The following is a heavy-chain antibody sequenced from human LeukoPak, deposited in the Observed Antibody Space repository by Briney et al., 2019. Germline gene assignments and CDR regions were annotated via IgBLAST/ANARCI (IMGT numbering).Heavy chain of an antibody. CDR2: INPNSGGT. CDR1: GYTFTGYY. J-gene: IGHJ4*02. Sequence: GASVKVSCKASGYTFTGYYMHWVRQAPGQGLEWMGWINPNSGGTNYAQKFQGRVTMTRDASISTAYMELSRLRSDDTAVYYCVVSEALWVPAHPPERDFDYWGQGTLVTVSS. CDR3: VVSEALWVPAHPPERDFDY. V-gene: IGHV1-2*02. D-gene: IGHD2-8*01.